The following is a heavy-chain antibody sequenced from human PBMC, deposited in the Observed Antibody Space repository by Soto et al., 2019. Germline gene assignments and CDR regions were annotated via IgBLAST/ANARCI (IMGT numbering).Heavy chain of an antibody. CDR2: ISGSGGST. Sequence: GGSLRLSCAASGCTFSSYAMSWVRQAPGKGLEWVSAISGSGGSTYYADSVKGRFTISRDNSKNTLYLQMNSLRAEDTAVYYCAKDYLVRGGSFDYWGQGTLVTVSS. CDR1: GCTFSSYA. D-gene: IGHD3-10*01. CDR3: AKDYLVRGGSFDY. V-gene: IGHV3-23*01. J-gene: IGHJ4*02.